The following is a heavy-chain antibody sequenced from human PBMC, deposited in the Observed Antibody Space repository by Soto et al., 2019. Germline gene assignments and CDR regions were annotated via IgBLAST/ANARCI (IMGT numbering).Heavy chain of an antibody. J-gene: IGHJ6*03. CDR2: ISPNSGGT. V-gene: IGHV1-2*04. D-gene: IGHD3-10*01. Sequence: ASVKVSCKASGYTFTGYYMHWVRQAPGQGLEWMGWISPNSGGTNYAQKFQGWVTMTRDTSISTAYMELSRLRSDDTAVYYCARAPRGYYYYMDVWGKGTTVTVSS. CDR1: GYTFTGYY. CDR3: ARAPRGYYYYMDV.